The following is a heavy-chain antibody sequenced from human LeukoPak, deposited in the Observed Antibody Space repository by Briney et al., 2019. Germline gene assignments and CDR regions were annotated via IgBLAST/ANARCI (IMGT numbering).Heavy chain of an antibody. Sequence: SETLSLTCAVSGYSISSGYYWGWIRQPPGKGLEWIGSIYHSGSTYYNPSLKSRATISVDTSKNQFSLKLSSVTAADTAVYYCARPVYGSSAGNWFDPWGQGTLVTVSS. V-gene: IGHV4-38-2*01. CDR2: IYHSGST. CDR3: ARPVYGSSAGNWFDP. D-gene: IGHD1-26*01. J-gene: IGHJ5*02. CDR1: GYSISSGYY.